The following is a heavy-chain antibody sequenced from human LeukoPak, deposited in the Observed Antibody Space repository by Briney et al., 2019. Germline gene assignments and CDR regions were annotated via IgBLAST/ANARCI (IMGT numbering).Heavy chain of an antibody. D-gene: IGHD3/OR15-3a*01. J-gene: IGHJ6*03. CDR3: ARARGLYYYYMDV. Sequence: SETLSLTCTVSAGSVSSYYWSWIRQPPGKVLGWDGYTYYSGSTNYNTCLKSRATISVDASRNQFSLKLSSVTAADTAVYYCARARGLYYYYMDVWGKGTTVTISS. CDR2: TYYSGST. V-gene: IGHV4-59*02. CDR1: AGSVSSYY.